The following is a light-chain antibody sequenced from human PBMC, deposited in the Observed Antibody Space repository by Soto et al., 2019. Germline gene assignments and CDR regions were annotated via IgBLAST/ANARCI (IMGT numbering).Light chain of an antibody. CDR1: QSISTW. CDR2: DAS. J-gene: IGKJ3*01. V-gene: IGKV1-5*01. CDR3: QQYNSYSRA. Sequence: DIQMTQSPSTLSASIGDRVTITCRASQSISTWLAWYQQKPGKAPNLLIYDASSLESGVPSRFSGSGSGTEFTLTISSLQPDDFATYYCQQYNSYSRAFGPGTKVDIK.